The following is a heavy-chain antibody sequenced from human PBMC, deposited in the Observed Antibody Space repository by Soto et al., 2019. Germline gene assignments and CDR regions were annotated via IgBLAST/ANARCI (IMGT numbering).Heavy chain of an antibody. D-gene: IGHD6-13*01. CDR1: GYTFTSYY. CDR3: ASTSEGIAAALYYYGMDV. J-gene: IGHJ6*02. V-gene: IGHV1-46*01. Sequence: ASVKVSCKASGYTFTSYYMHWVRQAPGQGLEWMGIINPSGGSTSYAQKFQGRVTMTRDTSTSTVYMELSSLRSEDTAVYYCASTSEGIAAALYYYGMDVWGQGTTVTVS. CDR2: INPSGGST.